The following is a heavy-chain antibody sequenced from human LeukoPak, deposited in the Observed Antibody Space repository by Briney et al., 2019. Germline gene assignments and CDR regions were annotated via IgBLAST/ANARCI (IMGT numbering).Heavy chain of an antibody. CDR3: ARVPYYYDSSGNFDY. Sequence: PGGSLRLSCAASGFTFSSYSMNWVRQAPGKGLEWVSSISSSSSYIYYADSVKGRFTISRDNAKNSLYLQMNSLRAEDTEVYYCARVPYYYDSSGNFDYGGQGTLVNVSS. J-gene: IGHJ4*02. CDR1: GFTFSSYS. V-gene: IGHV3-21*01. D-gene: IGHD3-22*01. CDR2: ISSSSSYI.